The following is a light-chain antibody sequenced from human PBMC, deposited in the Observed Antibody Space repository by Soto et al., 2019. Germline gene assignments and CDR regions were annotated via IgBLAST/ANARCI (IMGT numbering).Light chain of an antibody. CDR1: SSDVGGYNY. Sequence: QSALTQPPSASGSPGQSVTISCTGTSSDVGGYNYVSWYQQHPGKAPKLMIYEVTKRPSGVPDRFSGSKSGNTASLTVSGLQAEDEAEYDCSSYVGSYISTFGGGTKVTVL. J-gene: IGLJ2*01. CDR2: EVT. V-gene: IGLV2-8*01. CDR3: SSYVGSYIST.